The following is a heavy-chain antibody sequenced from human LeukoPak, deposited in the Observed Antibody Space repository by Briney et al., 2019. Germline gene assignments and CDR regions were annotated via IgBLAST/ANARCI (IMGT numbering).Heavy chain of an antibody. CDR2: IHYTGSP. V-gene: IGHV4-61*01. CDR1: GGSVSSGNYY. CDR3: ARVDTVTTTFDY. J-gene: IGHJ4*02. D-gene: IGHD4-17*01. Sequence: PSETLSLTCTVSGGSVSSGNYYWSWLRQPPGKGLVWTGYIHYTGSPNYNPFLKSRVTISVDTSKNQFSLRLNSVTAADTAVYYCARVDTVTTTFDYWGQGTLVTVCS.